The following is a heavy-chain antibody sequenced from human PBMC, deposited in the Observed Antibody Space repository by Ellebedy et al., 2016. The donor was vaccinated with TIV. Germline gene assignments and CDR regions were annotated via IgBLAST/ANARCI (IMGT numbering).Heavy chain of an antibody. CDR3: ARHELGENAAFDY. D-gene: IGHD7-27*01. J-gene: IGHJ4*02. CDR1: GYIFVNYY. V-gene: IGHV5-10-1*01. CDR2: IDAGDSRA. Sequence: GESLKISCEASGYIFVNYYITWVRQKPGKGLEWMGRIDAGDSRAHYSPSFQGHITISTDKSTRIAYLQWSSLRASDTAMYYCARHELGENAAFDYWGQGTQVTVSS.